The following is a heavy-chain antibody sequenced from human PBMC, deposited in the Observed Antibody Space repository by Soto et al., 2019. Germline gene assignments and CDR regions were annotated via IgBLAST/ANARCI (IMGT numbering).Heavy chain of an antibody. V-gene: IGHV4-4*02. CDR1: GGSFTSNNW. J-gene: IGHJ4*02. CDR3: ASRDPGTSVDY. CDR2: IYRTGST. Sequence: LSLTCAVSGGSFTSNNWWTWVRQPPGQGLEWIGEIYRTGSTNYNPSLKSRVTISLDKSESQFSLKVTSLTAADTAVYYCASRDPGTSVDYWGQGTLVTVSS. D-gene: IGHD1-7*01.